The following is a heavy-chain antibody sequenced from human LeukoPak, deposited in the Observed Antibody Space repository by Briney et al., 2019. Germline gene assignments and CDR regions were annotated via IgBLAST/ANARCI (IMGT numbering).Heavy chain of an antibody. CDR1: GGSISSGDYY. V-gene: IGHV4-30-4*01. J-gene: IGHJ6*02. Sequence: SETLSLTCTVSGGSISSGDYYWSWIRQPPGKGLEWIGYIYYSGSTYYNPSLKSRVTISVDTSKNQFSLKLSSVTAADTAVHYCARGDSGIIAAAGTRTRYYGMDVWGQGTTVTVSS. CDR2: IYYSGST. D-gene: IGHD6-13*01. CDR3: ARGDSGIIAAAGTRTRYYGMDV.